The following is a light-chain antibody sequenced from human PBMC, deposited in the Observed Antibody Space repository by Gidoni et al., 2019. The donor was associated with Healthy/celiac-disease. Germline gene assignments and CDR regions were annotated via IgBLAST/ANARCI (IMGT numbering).Light chain of an antibody. Sequence: QSVLTQPPSVSGAPGPRATISCTGTNSNFGTGYDVHWYQQLPETAPKCLIFAKNNRPTGVPDRCSGSKSGTSASLVITGLQGEDGADYYCQSYDSSRREGFGGGTKLIGL. CDR3: QSYDSSRREG. J-gene: IGLJ2*01. CDR1: NSNFGTGYD. V-gene: IGLV1-40*01. CDR2: AKN.